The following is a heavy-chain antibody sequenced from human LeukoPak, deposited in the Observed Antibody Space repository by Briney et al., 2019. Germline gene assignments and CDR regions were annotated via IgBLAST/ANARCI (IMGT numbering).Heavy chain of an antibody. CDR2: ISSSGMSI. CDR3: ARVVGGVKDY. J-gene: IGHJ4*02. V-gene: IGHV3-48*03. D-gene: IGHD1-26*01. CDR1: GFIFNNYE. Sequence: GGSLRLSCVASGFIFNNYEMNWVRQAPGKGLEWVAFISSSGMSIYYADSVKGRFTISRDNAKNSLYLQMNSLRAEDTAVYYCARVVGGVKDYWGQGTLVTVSS.